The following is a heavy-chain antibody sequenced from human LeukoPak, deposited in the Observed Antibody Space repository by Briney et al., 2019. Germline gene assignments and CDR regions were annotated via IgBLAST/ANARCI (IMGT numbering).Heavy chain of an antibody. J-gene: IGHJ4*02. Sequence: ASVKVSCKVSGYTLTELSIHWVRQAPGKGLEWMGGFDPQYGETIYAQKFQGRVTMTEDTPTHTAYMELSSLRSEDTAVYYCATGGQNDYGDYWGQGTLVTVSS. CDR1: GYTLTELS. CDR2: FDPQYGET. CDR3: ATGGQNDYGDY. V-gene: IGHV1-24*01. D-gene: IGHD2/OR15-2a*01.